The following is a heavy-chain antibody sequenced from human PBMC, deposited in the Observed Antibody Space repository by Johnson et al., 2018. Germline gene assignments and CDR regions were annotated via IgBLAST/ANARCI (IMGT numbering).Heavy chain of an antibody. CDR1: GFTFNIYG. V-gene: IGHV3-33*01. D-gene: IGHD7-27*01. Sequence: VQSGGSLRLSCAASGFTFNIYGMHWVRQAPGKGLEWVAVIWYDGSNKYYADSVKGRFTISRDNSRNTWYLQMNSLRVEGTAVYYCARGNWGDAFDIWGQGTMVTVSS. CDR3: ARGNWGDAFDI. J-gene: IGHJ3*02. CDR2: IWYDGSNK.